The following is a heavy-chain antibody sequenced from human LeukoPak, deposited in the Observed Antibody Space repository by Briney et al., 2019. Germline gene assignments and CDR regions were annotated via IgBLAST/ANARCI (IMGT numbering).Heavy chain of an antibody. J-gene: IGHJ6*02. CDR2: ISWNSGSI. CDR3: AKDDYGATSPDHFYHYYGMDV. V-gene: IGHV3-9*01. D-gene: IGHD4-17*01. CDR1: GFTFDDYA. Sequence: GRSLRLSCAASGFTFDDYAMHWVRQAPGKGLEWVSGISWNSGSIGYADSVKGRFTISRDNSKNTLYLQMNSLRADDTAVYYCAKDDYGATSPDHFYHYYGMDVWGQGTTVTVS.